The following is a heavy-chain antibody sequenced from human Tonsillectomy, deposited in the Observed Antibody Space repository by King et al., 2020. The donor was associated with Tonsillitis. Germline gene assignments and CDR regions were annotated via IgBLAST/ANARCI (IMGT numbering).Heavy chain of an antibody. CDR1: GYAFIDYD. CDR3: ARGGGDYDNPDRPHRGPLDS. D-gene: IGHD3-22*01. CDR2: MNPNSGNT. Sequence: VQLVASGAEVKKPGASVKVSCKASGYAFIDYDVNWVRQATGQGLEWMAWMNPNSGNTGYAQTFRGRVVLTRDTSTNTAYMELTTLTSEDTAVYYCARGGGDYDNPDRPHRGPLDSWGQGTLVTVSS. J-gene: IGHJ4*02. V-gene: IGHV1-8*02.